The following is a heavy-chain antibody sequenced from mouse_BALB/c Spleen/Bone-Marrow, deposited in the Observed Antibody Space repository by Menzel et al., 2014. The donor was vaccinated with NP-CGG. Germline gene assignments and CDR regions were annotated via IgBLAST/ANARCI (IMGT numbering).Heavy chain of an antibody. V-gene: IGHV7-3*02. CDR3: ARDIRHLDY. CDR2: IRNKANGYTT. J-gene: IGHJ2*01. Sequence: EVKLMESGGGLVQPGGSLRLSCTTSGFTFTDYYVSWVRQPPGKALEWLGFIRNKANGYTTEYSASVKGRFTISRDNSQSILYLQMNTLRAEDSATYYCARDIRHLDYWGGTTLTVSS. CDR1: GFTFTDYY.